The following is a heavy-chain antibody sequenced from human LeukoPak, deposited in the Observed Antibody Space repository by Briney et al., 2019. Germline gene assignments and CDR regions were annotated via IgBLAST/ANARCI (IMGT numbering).Heavy chain of an antibody. CDR2: IRDSGDIT. CDR3: AKDARRTSGWYFFDY. CDR1: GFAFSNQA. Sequence: PGGSLRLSCAASGFAFSNQAMGWVRQASGKGLEWVSLIRDSGDITYYADSVKGRSTISRDNSKNTLFLQMNSLRAEDTAIYYCAKDARRTSGWYFFDYWGQGTLVTVSS. J-gene: IGHJ4*02. D-gene: IGHD6-19*01. V-gene: IGHV3-23*01.